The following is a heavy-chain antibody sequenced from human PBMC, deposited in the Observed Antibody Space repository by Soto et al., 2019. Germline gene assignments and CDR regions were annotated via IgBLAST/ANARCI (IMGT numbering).Heavy chain of an antibody. J-gene: IGHJ4*02. CDR2: IKQDGSAK. V-gene: IGHV3-7*03. CDR1: GFTFWGDW. D-gene: IGHD6-19*01. CDR3: ARVSKYSGGWYVLYYLDG. Sequence: PGGSLRLSCVASGFTFWGDWMSWVRQSPGKGLEWVANIKQDGSAKQYLDSVRGRFTISRDNAKNSLYLQMNSLRAEDTAVYYRARVSKYSGGWYVLYYLDGWGQGTLVTVSS.